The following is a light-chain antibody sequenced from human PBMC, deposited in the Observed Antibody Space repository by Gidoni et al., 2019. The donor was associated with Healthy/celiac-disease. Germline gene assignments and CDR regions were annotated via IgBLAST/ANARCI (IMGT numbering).Light chain of an antibody. CDR1: QRISSW. V-gene: IGKV1-5*01. CDR3: QQYNSYWGT. CDR2: DPS. J-gene: IGKJ1*01. Sequence: DIQMTPSPSTLSASVGDRVTLPCRASQRISSWLAWYQQKPGKAPKLLSYDPSSLESGVPSRFSGSGSGTEFTLTISSLQPDDCATYYCQQYNSYWGTFGQGTKVEIK.